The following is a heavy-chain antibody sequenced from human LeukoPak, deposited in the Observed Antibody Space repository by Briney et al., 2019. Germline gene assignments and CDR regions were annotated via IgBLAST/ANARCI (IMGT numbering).Heavy chain of an antibody. J-gene: IGHJ2*01. CDR3: AKFQGDYYDSSGHTRYFDL. D-gene: IGHD3-22*01. V-gene: IGHV3-30*18. CDR1: GFTFSSYG. CDR2: ISYDGSKK. Sequence: GRSLRLSCAASGFTFSSYGIHWVRQAPGKGLERVAVISYDGSKKYYADSVKGRFTISRDNSKNTLYLQMNSLTAEDTAVYYCAKFQGDYYDSSGHTRYFDLWGRGTLVTVSS.